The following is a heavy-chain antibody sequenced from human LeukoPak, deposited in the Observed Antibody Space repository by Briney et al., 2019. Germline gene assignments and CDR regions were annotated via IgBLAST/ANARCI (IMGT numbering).Heavy chain of an antibody. CDR3: ARGSSGWLPYYYYGMDV. CDR1: GGTFSSYA. V-gene: IGHV1-69*05. Sequence: GASVKVSCKASGGTFSSYAISWVRQAPGQGLEWMGGIIPIFGTANYAQKFQGRVTITRDTSASTAYMELSSLRSEDTAVYYCARGSSGWLPYYYYGMDVWGQGTTVTVSS. CDR2: IIPIFGTA. J-gene: IGHJ6*02. D-gene: IGHD6-19*01.